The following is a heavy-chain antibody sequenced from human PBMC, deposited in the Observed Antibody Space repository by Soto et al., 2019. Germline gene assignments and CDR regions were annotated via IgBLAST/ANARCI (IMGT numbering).Heavy chain of an antibody. CDR2: INPSGGST. CDR3: ARKAYYYDAVSFDP. V-gene: IGHV1-46*03. CDR1: GYTFSTYY. J-gene: IGHJ5*02. D-gene: IGHD3-22*01. Sequence: ASVKVSCKASGYTFSTYYIHWVRQAPGQGLEWMGIINPSGGSTSYAQKFQGRVTMTGDTSTSTVYMELSHLRSEDTAVYYCARKAYYYDAVSFDPWGQGTLVTVSS.